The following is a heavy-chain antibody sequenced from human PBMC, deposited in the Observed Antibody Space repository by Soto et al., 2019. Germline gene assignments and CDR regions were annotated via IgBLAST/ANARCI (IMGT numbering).Heavy chain of an antibody. CDR1: GGSISSGGYS. Sequence: SETLSLTCAVSGGSISSGGYSWSWIRQPPGKGLEWIGYIYHSGSTYYNPSLKSRVTISVDRSKNQFSLKLSSVTAADTAVYYCARHGGSCSFDYWGQGTLVTVSS. D-gene: IGHD2-15*01. V-gene: IGHV4-30-2*01. J-gene: IGHJ4*02. CDR3: ARHGGSCSFDY. CDR2: IYHSGST.